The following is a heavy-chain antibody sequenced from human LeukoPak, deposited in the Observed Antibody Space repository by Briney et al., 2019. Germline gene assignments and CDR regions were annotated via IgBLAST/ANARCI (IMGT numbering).Heavy chain of an antibody. CDR2: ISSSGSTI. D-gene: IGHD3-10*01. J-gene: IGHJ6*03. CDR3: ARARYGSGSYYSYYYYYYMDV. CDR1: GFTFSDYY. V-gene: IGHV3-11*01. Sequence: GGSLRLSCAASGFTFSDYYMSWIRQAPGKGLEWVSYISSSGSTIYYADSVKGRFTISRDNAKNSLYLQMNSLRAEDTAVYYCARARYGSGSYYSYYYYYYMDVWGKGTTVTISS.